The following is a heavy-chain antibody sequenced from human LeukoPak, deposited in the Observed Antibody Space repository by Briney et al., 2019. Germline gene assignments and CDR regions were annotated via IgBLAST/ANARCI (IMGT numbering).Heavy chain of an antibody. CDR3: AREGVATTHYFDY. CDR2: IYYSGST. D-gene: IGHD5-24*01. Sequence: PSETLSLTCTVSGGSISSYYWSWIRQPPGKGLVWIGYIYYSGSTNYNPSLKSRVTISVDTSKNQFSLKLSSVTAADTAVYYCAREGVATTHYFDYWGQGTLVTVSS. CDR1: GGSISSYY. J-gene: IGHJ4*02. V-gene: IGHV4-59*01.